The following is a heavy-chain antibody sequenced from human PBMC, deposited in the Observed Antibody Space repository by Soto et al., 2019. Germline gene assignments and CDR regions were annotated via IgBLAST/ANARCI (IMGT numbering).Heavy chain of an antibody. V-gene: IGHV4-31*03. Sequence: SETLSLTCTVSGGSISSGGYYWSWIRQHPGKGLEWIGYIYYSGTTYYNPSLRGRVTISVDTSKNQFSLKLSSVTAADTALYYCARDCSSTTCYAGESGFDPWGQGTLVNVSS. J-gene: IGHJ5*02. CDR3: ARDCSSTTCYAGESGFDP. CDR1: GGSISSGGYY. CDR2: IYYSGTT. D-gene: IGHD2-2*01.